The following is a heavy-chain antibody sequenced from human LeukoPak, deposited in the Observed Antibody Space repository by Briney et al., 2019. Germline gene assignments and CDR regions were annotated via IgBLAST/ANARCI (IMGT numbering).Heavy chain of an antibody. D-gene: IGHD3-16*02. Sequence: PSETLSLTCTVSGGSISSGSYYWSWIRQPPGKGLEWIGYIYYSGSTNYNPSLKSRVTISVDTSKYQFSLKLSSVTAADTAVYYCARADYDYVWGSYRSTDWGQGTLVTVSS. V-gene: IGHV4-61*01. CDR3: ARADYDYVWGSYRSTD. J-gene: IGHJ4*02. CDR2: IYYSGST. CDR1: GGSISSGSYY.